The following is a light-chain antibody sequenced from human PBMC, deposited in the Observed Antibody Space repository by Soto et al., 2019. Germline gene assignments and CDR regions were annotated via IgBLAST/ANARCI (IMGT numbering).Light chain of an antibody. Sequence: EIVMTQSPATLSVSPGERATLSCRASQSFSSNLAWYQQKPGQAPRLLIYGASTRATGIPARFSGSGSGTEFTINISSLQSEDFAVYYCQQYNNWPPWLTFGGGTKVEIK. J-gene: IGKJ4*01. CDR3: QQYNNWPPWLT. CDR1: QSFSSN. V-gene: IGKV3D-15*01. CDR2: GAS.